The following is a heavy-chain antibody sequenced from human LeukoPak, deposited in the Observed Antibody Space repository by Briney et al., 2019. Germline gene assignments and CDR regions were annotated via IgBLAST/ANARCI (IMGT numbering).Heavy chain of an antibody. D-gene: IGHD3-22*01. Sequence: QSGGSLRLSCAASGFTFSSYAMSWVRRAPGKGLEWVSAISGSGGSTYYADSVKGRFTISRDNSKNTLYLQMNSLRAEDTAVYYCANWRNTIVVVKNWGQGTLVTVSS. CDR3: ANWRNTIVVVKN. J-gene: IGHJ4*02. CDR1: GFTFSSYA. CDR2: ISGSGGST. V-gene: IGHV3-23*01.